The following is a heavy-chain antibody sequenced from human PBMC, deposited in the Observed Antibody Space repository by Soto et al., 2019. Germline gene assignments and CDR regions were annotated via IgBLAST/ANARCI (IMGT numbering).Heavy chain of an antibody. Sequence: QVQLVQSGAEVKKPGSSVKVSCKASGGTFSTYAISWVRQAPGQGLEWMGGIIPIFGTANYAQKFQGRVTITADGSTNTAYMEVSSLRSEDTAVYYCARVLKNVSPYDSSGYYYYWGQGTLVTVSS. V-gene: IGHV1-69*01. CDR2: IIPIFGTA. D-gene: IGHD3-22*01. CDR1: GGTFSTYA. CDR3: ARVLKNVSPYDSSGYYYY. J-gene: IGHJ4*02.